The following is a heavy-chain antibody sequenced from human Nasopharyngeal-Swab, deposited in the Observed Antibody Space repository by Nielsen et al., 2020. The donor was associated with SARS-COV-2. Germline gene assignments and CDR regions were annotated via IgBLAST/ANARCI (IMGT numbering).Heavy chain of an antibody. CDR3: ARLADGTLGIQYYYYMDV. D-gene: IGHD6-13*01. CDR2: IDPRDPYT. CDR1: GYSFTNSW. V-gene: IGHV5-10-1*01. J-gene: IGHJ6*03. Sequence: GESLKISCKVSGYSFTNSWISWVRQIPGKGLEWLGRIDPRDPYTKYSPSFQGHITFSVDKSITTAYLQWNSLKASDNAMYYCARLADGTLGIQYYYYMDVWGNGTTVTVSS.